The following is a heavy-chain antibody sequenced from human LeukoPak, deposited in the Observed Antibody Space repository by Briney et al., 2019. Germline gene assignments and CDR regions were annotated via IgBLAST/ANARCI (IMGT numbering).Heavy chain of an antibody. Sequence: GGSLRLSCETSGFIFSNCWMTWVRQAPGKGLEWVANIKTDASEKYYADSVKGRFTISRDNAKNSLYLQMNSLRAEDTALYYCASHTGAGVAFRPFHIWGQGTMVTVSS. CDR1: GFIFSNCW. CDR2: IKTDASEK. J-gene: IGHJ3*02. D-gene: IGHD2-8*01. V-gene: IGHV3-7*01. CDR3: ASHTGAGVAFRPFHI.